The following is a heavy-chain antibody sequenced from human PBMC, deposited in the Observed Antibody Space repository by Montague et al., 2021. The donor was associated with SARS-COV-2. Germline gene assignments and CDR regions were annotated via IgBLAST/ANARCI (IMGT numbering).Heavy chain of an antibody. CDR3: ARTPTRPLSLDS. D-gene: IGHD6-6*01. J-gene: IGHJ4*02. V-gene: IGHV4-4*07. Sequence: SETLSLTCAVSGGSITGFSWSWVRQPAGKGLEWIGRVTTSGTTNYSPSLRSRVTMSVDTSKNQFSLNLNSVTAADTAICYCARTPTRPLSLDSWGQGTLVTVSS. CDR2: VTTSGTT. CDR1: GGSITGFS.